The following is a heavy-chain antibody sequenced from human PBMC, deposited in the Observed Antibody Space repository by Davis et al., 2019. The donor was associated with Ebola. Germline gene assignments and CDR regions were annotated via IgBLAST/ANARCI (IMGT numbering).Heavy chain of an antibody. V-gene: IGHV5-51*01. D-gene: IGHD1-1*01. CDR3: AGQQQLSTSIDY. CDR2: IYPSDSDT. Sequence: GESLKISCQASGYTFTSYWIGWVRQMPGKGLEWMGLIYPSDSDTVYSPSFQGQVNISVDKSITTAYLQWNSLKASDTAMYFCAGQQQLSTSIDYWGQGSLVTVSS. CDR1: GYTFTSYW. J-gene: IGHJ4*02.